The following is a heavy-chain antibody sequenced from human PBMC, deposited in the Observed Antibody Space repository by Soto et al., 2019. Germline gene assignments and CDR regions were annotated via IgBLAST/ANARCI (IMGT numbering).Heavy chain of an antibody. Sequence: SETLALTCAVYGGSFSGYYWSWIRQPPGKGLEWIGEINHSGSTNYNPSLKSRVTISVDTSKNQFSLKLSSVTAADTAVYYCARGVTYYYGSGSYYRNFPHNWFDPWGQGTLVTVSS. CDR3: ARGVTYYYGSGSYYRNFPHNWFDP. V-gene: IGHV4-34*01. CDR1: GGSFSGYY. D-gene: IGHD3-10*01. J-gene: IGHJ5*02. CDR2: INHSGST.